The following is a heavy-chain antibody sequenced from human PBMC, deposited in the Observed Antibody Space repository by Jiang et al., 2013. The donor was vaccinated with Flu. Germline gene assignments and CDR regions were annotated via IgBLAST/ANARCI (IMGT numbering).Heavy chain of an antibody. Sequence: TSQTLSLTCAISGDSVSSNSVAWNWIRQSPSRGLEWLGRTYYRSKWINDYAVSVRSRISIDADTSKNQFSLQLTSLTPDDTAVYYCARMTSAVTGEADYWGQGSLVTVSS. CDR2: TYYRSKWIN. CDR1: GDSVSSNSVA. D-gene: IGHD6-19*01. V-gene: IGHV6-1*01. J-gene: IGHJ4*02. CDR3: ARMTSAVTGEADY.